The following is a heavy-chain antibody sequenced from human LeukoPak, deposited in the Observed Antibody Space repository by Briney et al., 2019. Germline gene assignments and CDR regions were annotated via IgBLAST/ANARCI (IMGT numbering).Heavy chain of an antibody. J-gene: IGHJ4*02. CDR3: AKAGGAYDPVYPRYFDY. CDR2: ISGSGGST. V-gene: IGHV3-23*01. Sequence: EGSLRLSCAASGFTFSSYGMSWVRQAPGKGLEWVSAISGSGGSTYYADSVKGRFTISRDNSKNTLYLQMNSLRAEDTAVYYCAKAGGAYDPVYPRYFDYWGQGTLVTVSS. D-gene: IGHD5-12*01. CDR1: GFTFSSYG.